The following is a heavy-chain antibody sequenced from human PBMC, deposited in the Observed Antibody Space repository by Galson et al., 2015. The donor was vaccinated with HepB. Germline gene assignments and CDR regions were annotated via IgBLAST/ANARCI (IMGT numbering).Heavy chain of an antibody. CDR2: ISAYNGNT. V-gene: IGHV1-18*04. CDR1: GYTFTSYG. CDR3: ARANIVVVPAAIPNWFDP. Sequence: VSCKASGYTFTSYGISWVRQAPGQGLEWMGWISAYNGNTNYAQKLQGRVTMTTDTSTSTAYMELRSLRSDDTAVYYCARANIVVVPAAIPNWFDPWGQGTLVTVSS. J-gene: IGHJ5*02. D-gene: IGHD2-2*01.